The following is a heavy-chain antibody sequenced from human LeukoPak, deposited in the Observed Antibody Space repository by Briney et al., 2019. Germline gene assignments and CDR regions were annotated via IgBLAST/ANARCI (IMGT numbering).Heavy chain of an antibody. Sequence: LGASVKVSCKASGYTFTGYYMHWVRQAPGQGLEWMGIINPSGGSTSYAQKFQGRVTMTRDMSTSTDYMELSSLRSEDTAVYYCARDNSVEDTAWWFDPWGQGTLVTVSS. CDR2: INPSGGST. CDR1: GYTFTGYY. CDR3: ARDNSVEDTAWWFDP. J-gene: IGHJ5*02. D-gene: IGHD4-23*01. V-gene: IGHV1-46*01.